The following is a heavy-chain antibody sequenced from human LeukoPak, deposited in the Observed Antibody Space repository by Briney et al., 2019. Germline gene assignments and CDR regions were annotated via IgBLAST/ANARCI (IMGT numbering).Heavy chain of an antibody. CDR3: AREGHCTNGVCYGGEDYYYYGMDV. Sequence: ASVKVSCKASGYTFTSYGISWVRQAPGQGLEWMGWISAYNGNTNYAQRLQGRVTMTTDTYTRTAFMELRSLRSDDTDVYYCAREGHCTNGVCYGGEDYYYYGMDVWGQGTTVTVSS. CDR1: GYTFTSYG. J-gene: IGHJ6*02. V-gene: IGHV1-18*01. D-gene: IGHD2-8*01. CDR2: ISAYNGNT.